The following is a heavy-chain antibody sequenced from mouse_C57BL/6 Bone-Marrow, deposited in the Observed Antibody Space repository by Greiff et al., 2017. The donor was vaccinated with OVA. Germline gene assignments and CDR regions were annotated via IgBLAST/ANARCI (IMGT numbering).Heavy chain of an antibody. Sequence: VMLVESGAELARPGASVKLSCKASGYTFTSYGISWVKQRTGQGLEWIGEIYPRSGNTYYNEKFKGKATLTADKSSSTAYMELRSLTSEDSAVYFCARSGGSYYYAMDYWGQGTSVTVSS. J-gene: IGHJ4*01. D-gene: IGHD1-1*01. CDR2: IYPRSGNT. CDR1: GYTFTSYG. V-gene: IGHV1-81*01. CDR3: ARSGGSYYYAMDY.